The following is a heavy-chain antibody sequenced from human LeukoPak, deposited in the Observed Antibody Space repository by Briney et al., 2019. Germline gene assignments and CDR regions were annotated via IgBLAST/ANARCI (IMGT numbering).Heavy chain of an antibody. CDR3: ARRFAYGRMVRGVIRPFDY. CDR1: GGSMSSSNW. V-gene: IGHV4-4*02. D-gene: IGHD3-10*01. J-gene: IGHJ4*02. Sequence: DPSETLSLTCDVSGGSMSSSNWWSWVRQPPGKGLEWIGEIYHSGSTNYNPSLKSRVTISVDTSKNQFSLKLSSVTAADTAVYYCARRFAYGRMVRGVIRPFDYWGQGTLVTVSS. CDR2: IYHSGST.